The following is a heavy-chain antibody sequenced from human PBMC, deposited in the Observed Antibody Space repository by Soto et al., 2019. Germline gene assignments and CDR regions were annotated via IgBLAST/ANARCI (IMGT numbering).Heavy chain of an antibody. V-gene: IGHV3-48*02. Sequence: GGSLRLSCAASGFTFSSYSMNWVRQAPGKGLEWVSYISSSSTIYYADSVKGRFTISRDNAKNSLYLQMNSLRDEDTAVYYCARVPGPAATYYYGMDVWGQGTTVTVSS. J-gene: IGHJ6*02. CDR3: ARVPGPAATYYYGMDV. D-gene: IGHD2-2*01. CDR2: ISSSSTI. CDR1: GFTFSSYS.